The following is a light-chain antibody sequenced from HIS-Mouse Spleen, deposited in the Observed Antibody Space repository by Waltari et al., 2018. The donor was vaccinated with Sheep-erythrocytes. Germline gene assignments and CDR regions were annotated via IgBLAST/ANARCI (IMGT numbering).Light chain of an antibody. CDR2: GNS. V-gene: IGLV1-40*01. Sequence: QSVLTQPPSVSGAPGQRVTISSTGTSSNIGAGYAVHWYQQLPGTAPKLLIYGNSNRPSGVPDRFSGSKSGTSASLAITGLQAEDEADYYCQSYDSSLSGSVFGGGTKLTVL. J-gene: IGLJ2*01. CDR1: SSNIGAGYA. CDR3: QSYDSSLSGSV.